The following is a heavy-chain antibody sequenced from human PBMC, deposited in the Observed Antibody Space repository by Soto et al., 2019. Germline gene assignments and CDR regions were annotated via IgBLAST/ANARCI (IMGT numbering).Heavy chain of an antibody. V-gene: IGHV1-69*15. CDR3: AKDGGKDGYFGNWFDP. D-gene: IGHD5-18*01. J-gene: IGHJ5*02. CDR2: IIPIFGST. Sequence: QVQLLQSGAEVKKPGSSVKVSCKASGGTFSNYAITWVRQAPGQGLEWLGRIIPIFGSTNFAQKFQGRVTRTADEYTTTVYMELSSLRSDDTAVYFCAKDGGKDGYFGNWFDPWGQGTLVTVSS. CDR1: GGTFSNYA.